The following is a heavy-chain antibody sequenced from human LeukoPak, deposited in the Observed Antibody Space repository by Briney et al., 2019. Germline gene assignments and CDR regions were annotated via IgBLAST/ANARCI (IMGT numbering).Heavy chain of an antibody. J-gene: IGHJ3*02. CDR3: ARVGIVVVPAAPHDAFDI. D-gene: IGHD2-2*03. Sequence: ASVKVSCKASGYTFTSYYMHWVRQTPGQGLEWMGIINPSGGSTSYAQKFQGRVTITADKSTSTAYMELSSLRSEDTAVYYCARVGIVVVPAAPHDAFDIWGQGTMVTVSS. V-gene: IGHV1-46*01. CDR2: INPSGGST. CDR1: GYTFTSYY.